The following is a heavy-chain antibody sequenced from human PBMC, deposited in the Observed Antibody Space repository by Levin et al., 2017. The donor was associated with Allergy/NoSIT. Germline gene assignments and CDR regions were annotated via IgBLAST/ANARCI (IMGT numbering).Heavy chain of an antibody. J-gene: IGHJ4*02. CDR2: IKSKTDGGTT. D-gene: IGHD2-15*01. Sequence: PGGSLRLSCAASGFTFSNAWMSWVRQAPGKGLEWVGRIKSKTDGGTTDYAAPVKGRFTISRDDSKNTLYLQMNSLKTEDTAVYYCTTEYCSGGSCYPFGYWGQGTLVTVSS. CDR3: TTEYCSGGSCYPFGY. CDR1: GFTFSNAW. V-gene: IGHV3-15*01.